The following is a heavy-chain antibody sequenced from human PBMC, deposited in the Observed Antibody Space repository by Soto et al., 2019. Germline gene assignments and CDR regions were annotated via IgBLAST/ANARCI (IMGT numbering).Heavy chain of an antibody. V-gene: IGHV4-31*03. CDR1: GGSISSGGYY. CDR3: ARGAYYSETSGQTAYDY. J-gene: IGHJ4*01. D-gene: IGHD3-22*01. CDR2: IYYGGST. Sequence: SETLSLTCPVSGGSISSGGYYWSWIRQHPGKGLEWIGYIYYGGSTYYNPSLKSRATISGDTSKNQFSLKLSSVTAADTAVYYCARGAYYSETSGQTAYDYWGQGILVTVSS.